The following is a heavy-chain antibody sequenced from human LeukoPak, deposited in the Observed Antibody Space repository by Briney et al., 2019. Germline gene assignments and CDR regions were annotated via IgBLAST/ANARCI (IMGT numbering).Heavy chain of an antibody. V-gene: IGHV1-18*01. Sequence: ASVKVSCKASGYTFTSYGISWVRQAPGQGLEWMGWISAYNGNTNYAQKLQGRVTMTEDTSTDTAYRELSSLRSEDTAVYYCATALGYSYGYDYWGQGTLVTVSS. D-gene: IGHD5-18*01. CDR3: ATALGYSYGYDY. CDR2: ISAYNGNT. CDR1: GYTFTSYG. J-gene: IGHJ4*02.